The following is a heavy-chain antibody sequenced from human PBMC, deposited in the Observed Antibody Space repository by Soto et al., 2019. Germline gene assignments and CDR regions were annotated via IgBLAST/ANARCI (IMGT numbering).Heavy chain of an antibody. J-gene: IGHJ6*02. Sequence: GGSLRLSCAASGFTFSIYGMHWVRQAPGKGLEWVAFIWYDGSNKYSADSVKDRFTISRDNSKNTLYLQMNSLRAEDTAVYYCARDLGCRSTSCYLSDYYFGMDVWGQGTTVTVSS. V-gene: IGHV3-33*01. CDR1: GFTFSIYG. D-gene: IGHD2-2*01. CDR2: IWYDGSNK. CDR3: ARDLGCRSTSCYLSDYYFGMDV.